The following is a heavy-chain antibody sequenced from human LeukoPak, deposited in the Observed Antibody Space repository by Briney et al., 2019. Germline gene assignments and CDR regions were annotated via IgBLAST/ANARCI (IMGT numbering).Heavy chain of an antibody. CDR2: IYTSGST. V-gene: IGHV4-4*09. D-gene: IGHD5-12*01. CDR3: ARLSGYSGYGVDY. CDR1: GGSISSYY. J-gene: IGHJ4*02. Sequence: SETLSLTCTVSGGSISSYYWSWIRRPPGKGLEWIGYIYTSGSTNYNPSLKSRVTISVDTSKNQFSLKLSSVTAADTAVYYCARLSGYSGYGVDYWGQGTLVTVSS.